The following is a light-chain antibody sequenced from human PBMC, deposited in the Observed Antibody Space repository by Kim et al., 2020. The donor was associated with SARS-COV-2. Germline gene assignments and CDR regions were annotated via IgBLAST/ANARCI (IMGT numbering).Light chain of an antibody. CDR2: KAS. CDR3: QQYDNSFPLT. CDR1: QSISSW. Sequence: DIQMTQSPSTLSASVGDRVTITCRASQSISSWLAWYQHKPGKAPKLLIYKASSLENNVPSRFGGSGSGTEFTLTISSLQPDDFATYYCQQYDNSFPLTFGGGTKVDIK. J-gene: IGKJ4*01. V-gene: IGKV1-5*03.